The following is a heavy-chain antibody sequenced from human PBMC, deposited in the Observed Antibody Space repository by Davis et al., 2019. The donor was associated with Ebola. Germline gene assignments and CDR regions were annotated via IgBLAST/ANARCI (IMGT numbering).Heavy chain of an antibody. CDR1: GGSISSYY. CDR2: IYYSGST. J-gene: IGHJ4*02. Sequence: MPSETLSLTCTVSGGSISSYYWGWIRQPPGKGLEWSGSIYYSGSTYYNPSLKRRVTISVDTSKNQFSLKLSSVTAADTAVYYCARLEVTEGLDYWGQGTLVTVSS. CDR3: ARLEVTEGLDY. D-gene: IGHD2-21*02. V-gene: IGHV4-39*01.